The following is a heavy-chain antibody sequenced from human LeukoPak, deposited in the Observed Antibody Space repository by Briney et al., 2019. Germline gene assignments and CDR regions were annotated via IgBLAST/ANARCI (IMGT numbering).Heavy chain of an antibody. CDR3: ARAWWELPFDY. J-gene: IGHJ4*02. D-gene: IGHD1-26*01. Sequence: ASVKVSCKASGYTFTSYYMHWVRQAPGQGLEWMGIINPSGGSTSYAQRFQGRVTMTRDMSTSTDYMELSRLRSDDTAVYYCARAWWELPFDYWGQGTLVTVSS. V-gene: IGHV1-46*01. CDR2: INPSGGST. CDR1: GYTFTSYY.